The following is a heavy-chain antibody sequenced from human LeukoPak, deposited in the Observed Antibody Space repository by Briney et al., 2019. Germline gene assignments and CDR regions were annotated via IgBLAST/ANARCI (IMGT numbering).Heavy chain of an antibody. CDR1: GGSISSYY. CDR2: IYYSGST. CDR3: ARGRTVAATTD. V-gene: IGHV4-59*01. D-gene: IGHD1-1*01. Sequence: SETLSLTCTVSGGSISSYYWSWIRQPPGKGLEWIGHIYYSGSTNYNPSLKSRVTISVDTSKNQFSLKLSSVTAADTAVYYCARGRTVAATTDWGQGTLVTVSS. J-gene: IGHJ4*02.